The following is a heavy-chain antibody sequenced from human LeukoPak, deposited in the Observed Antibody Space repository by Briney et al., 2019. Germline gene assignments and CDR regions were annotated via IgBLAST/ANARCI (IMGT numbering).Heavy chain of an antibody. V-gene: IGHV3-21*01. CDR3: ARGSWYTSSSRYMDV. D-gene: IGHD6-6*01. CDR1: GFTFSSYR. J-gene: IGHJ6*03. CDR2: ISSSSSDI. Sequence: PGGSLRLSCAASGFTFSSYRMNWVRQAPGKGLEWVSSISSSSSDIYYADSVKGRFTISRDNAKSSLYLQMNSLRAEDTAVYYCARGSWYTSSSRYMDVWGKGTTVTVSS.